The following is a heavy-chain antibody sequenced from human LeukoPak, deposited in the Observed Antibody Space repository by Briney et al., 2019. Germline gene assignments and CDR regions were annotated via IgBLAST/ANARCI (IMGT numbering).Heavy chain of an antibody. D-gene: IGHD5-18*01. V-gene: IGHV4-59*08. CDR1: GGSISSYY. Sequence: SETLSLTCTVSGGSISSYYWSWIRQPPGKGLEWIGYIFYSGSTNYNPSLESRVTMSVDTSKNQFSLKLRSVTAADTAVYYCARPGVGSDSYGAFDFWGQGTLVIVSS. CDR2: IFYSGST. CDR3: ARPGVGSDSYGAFDF. J-gene: IGHJ3*01.